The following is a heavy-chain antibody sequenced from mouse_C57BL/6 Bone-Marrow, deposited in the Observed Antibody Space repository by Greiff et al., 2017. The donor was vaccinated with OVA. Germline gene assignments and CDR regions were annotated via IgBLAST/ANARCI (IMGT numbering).Heavy chain of an antibody. CDR2: INPSNGGT. D-gene: IGHD3-2*02. Sequence: QVQLQQSGTELVKPGASVKLSCKASGYTFTSYWMHWVKQRPGQGLEWIGNINPSNGGTNYNEKFKSKATLTVDKSSSTAYMQLSSLTSEDSAVYYCAREDSSGYVNYFDYWGQGTTLTVSS. CDR3: AREDSSGYVNYFDY. V-gene: IGHV1-53*01. CDR1: GYTFTSYW. J-gene: IGHJ2*01.